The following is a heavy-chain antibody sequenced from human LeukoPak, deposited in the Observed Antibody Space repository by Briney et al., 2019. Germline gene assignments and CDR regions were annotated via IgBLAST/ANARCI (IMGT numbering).Heavy chain of an antibody. CDR2: INSDGSST. CDR1: GFTFSSYG. Sequence: GGSLRLSCAASGFTFSSYGMHWVRQAPGKGLVWVSRINSDGSSTSYADSVKGRFTISRDNAKNTLYLQMNSLRAEDTAVYFCASLSMVTPFDYWGQGTLVTVSS. D-gene: IGHD4-17*01. CDR3: ASLSMVTPFDY. V-gene: IGHV3-74*01. J-gene: IGHJ4*02.